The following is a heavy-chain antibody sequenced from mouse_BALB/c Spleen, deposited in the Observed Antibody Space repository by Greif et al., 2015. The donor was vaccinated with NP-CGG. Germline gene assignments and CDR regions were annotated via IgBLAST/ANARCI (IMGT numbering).Heavy chain of an antibody. D-gene: IGHD4-1*01. Sequence: EVKLVESGGGLVQPGGSMKLSCVASGFTFSNYWMNWVRQSPEKGLEWVAEIRLKSNNYATHYAESVKGRFTISRDDSKSSVYLQMNNVRAEDTGIYYCTRGVGRAMDYWGQGTSVTVSS. CDR2: IRLKSNNYAT. J-gene: IGHJ4*01. CDR1: GFTFSNYW. CDR3: TRGVGRAMDY. V-gene: IGHV6-6*02.